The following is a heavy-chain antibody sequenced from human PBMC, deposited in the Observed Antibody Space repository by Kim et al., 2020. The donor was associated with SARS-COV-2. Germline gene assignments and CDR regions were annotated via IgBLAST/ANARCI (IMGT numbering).Heavy chain of an antibody. CDR1: GGSFSGYY. CDR2: INHSGST. Sequence: SETLSLTCAVYGGSFSGYYWSWIRQPPGKGLEWIGEINHSGSTNYNPSLKSRVTISVDTSKNQFSLKLSSVTAADTAVYYCASGNIIAVAGTIGDYYYYYGMDVWGQGTTVTVSS. V-gene: IGHV4-34*01. D-gene: IGHD6-19*01. J-gene: IGHJ6*02. CDR3: ASGNIIAVAGTIGDYYYYYGMDV.